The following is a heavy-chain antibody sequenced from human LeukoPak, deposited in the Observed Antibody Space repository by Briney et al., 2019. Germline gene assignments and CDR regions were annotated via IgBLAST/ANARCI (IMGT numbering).Heavy chain of an antibody. CDR3: AKEYRVRVSLANNWFDP. CDR2: MSGSDDST. D-gene: IGHD1-26*01. Sequence: PGGSLRLSCTASGFTFSNYAMTWVRQAPGKGLDWVSAMSGSDDSTYYADSVKGRFTISRDNSKNTLYLQMKSLRVEDTAVYYCAKEYRVRVSLANNWFDPWGQGTLVTVSS. V-gene: IGHV3-23*01. J-gene: IGHJ5*02. CDR1: GFTFSNYA.